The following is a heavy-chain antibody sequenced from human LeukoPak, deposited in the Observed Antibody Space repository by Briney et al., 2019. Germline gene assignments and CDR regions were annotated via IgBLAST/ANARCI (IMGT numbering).Heavy chain of an antibody. CDR2: ITGSGDST. CDR3: ARDKGPGCSDY. Sequence: GGSLRLSCAASGFTFSIYTMTWVRQAPGKGLEWVSIITGSGDSTYYADSVKGRFTISRDNAKNSLYLQMNSLRAEDTAVYYCARDKGPGCSDYWGQGTLVTVSS. J-gene: IGHJ4*02. D-gene: IGHD4/OR15-4a*01. CDR1: GFTFSIYT. V-gene: IGHV3-23*01.